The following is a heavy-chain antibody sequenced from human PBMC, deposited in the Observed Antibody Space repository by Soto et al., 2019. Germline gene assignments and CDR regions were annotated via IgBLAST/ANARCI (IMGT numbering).Heavy chain of an antibody. CDR2: ISASGENT. CDR1: GFTFSGYA. Sequence: EAQVLESGGGLAQSGGSLRLSCATSGFTFSGYAMSWVRQTPGKGLAWVSGISASGENTYYADSVEGRFIISRDNSTNTLFLHMNIRRAEDTAVYFCGNSPCSVSAPEASDYWGRGTLVIVSS. V-gene: IGHV3-23*01. CDR3: GNSPCSVSAPEASDY. D-gene: IGHD6-19*01. J-gene: IGHJ4*02.